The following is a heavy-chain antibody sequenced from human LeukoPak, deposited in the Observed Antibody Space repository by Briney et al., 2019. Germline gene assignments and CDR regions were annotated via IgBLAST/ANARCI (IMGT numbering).Heavy chain of an antibody. J-gene: IGHJ4*02. CDR3: ARGAYDYVWGSYRSIGYYFDY. CDR1: GFTFSSYA. Sequence: GGSLRLSCAASGFTFSSYAMSWVRQAPGKGLEWVSAVSGSGGSTYYADSVKGRYTISRDNSKNTLYLQMKSLRADDTAVYYCARGAYDYVWGSYRSIGYYFDYWGQGTLVTVSS. CDR2: VSGSGGST. D-gene: IGHD3-16*02. V-gene: IGHV3-23*01.